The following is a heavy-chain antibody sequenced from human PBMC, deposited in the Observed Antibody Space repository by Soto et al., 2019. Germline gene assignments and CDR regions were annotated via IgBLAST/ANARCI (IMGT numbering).Heavy chain of an antibody. CDR3: AKAPRYYDILTGYLDY. Sequence: GGSLRLSCTASGFTFDDYAMHWVRQAPGKGLEWVSGISWNSGSIGYADSVKGRFTISRDNAKNSLYLQMNSLRAEDTALYYCAKAPRYYDILTGYLDYWGQGTLVTVSS. CDR1: GFTFDDYA. J-gene: IGHJ4*02. CDR2: ISWNSGSI. V-gene: IGHV3-9*01. D-gene: IGHD3-9*01.